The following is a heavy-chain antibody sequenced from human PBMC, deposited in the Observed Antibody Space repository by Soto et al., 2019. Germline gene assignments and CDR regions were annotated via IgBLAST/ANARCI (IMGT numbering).Heavy chain of an antibody. CDR1: GFTFSSYG. Sequence: GGSLRLSCAASGFTFSSYGMHWVRQAPGKGLEWVAVISYDGSNKYYADSVKGRFTISRDNSKNTLYLQMNSLRAEDTAVYYCAKDVGDGSSSAGYYFDYWGQGTLVTVSS. V-gene: IGHV3-30*18. D-gene: IGHD6-6*01. J-gene: IGHJ4*02. CDR3: AKDVGDGSSSAGYYFDY. CDR2: ISYDGSNK.